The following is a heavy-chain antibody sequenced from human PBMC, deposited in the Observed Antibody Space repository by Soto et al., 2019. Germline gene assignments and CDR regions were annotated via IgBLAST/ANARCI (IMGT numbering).Heavy chain of an antibody. CDR2: INHSGST. Sequence: PSETLSLTCAVYGGSFSRYYWSWIRQPPGKGLEWIGEINHSGSTNYNPSLKSRVTISVDTSKNQFSLKLSSVTAADTAVYYCATKGGSSRRYNWFDPWGQGTLVTVSS. CDR3: ATKGGSSRRYNWFDP. J-gene: IGHJ5*02. CDR1: GGSFSRYY. D-gene: IGHD6-13*01. V-gene: IGHV4-34*01.